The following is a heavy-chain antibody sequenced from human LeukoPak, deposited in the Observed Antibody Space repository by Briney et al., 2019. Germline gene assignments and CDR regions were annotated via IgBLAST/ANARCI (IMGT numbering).Heavy chain of an antibody. CDR1: GYRFSDNY. V-gene: IGHV1-2*02. D-gene: IGHD3-22*01. Sequence: APLKVSCKASGYRFSDNYVHWVRQAPGQGLEHMGWINPKSGDTHFSQRFKGRVTMTTDTSINTAYMEMRKLRSDDTAVYYCVRGKDDSTGHYDAFDIWGHGTMVTVSS. CDR2: INPKSGDT. CDR3: VRGKDDSTGHYDAFDI. J-gene: IGHJ3*02.